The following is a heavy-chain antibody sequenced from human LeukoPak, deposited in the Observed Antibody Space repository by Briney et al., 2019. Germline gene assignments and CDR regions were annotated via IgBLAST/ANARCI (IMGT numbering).Heavy chain of an antibody. J-gene: IGHJ4*02. CDR2: IKQDGSEI. Sequence: GGSLRLSCAASGFSFSSFWMTWGRQTPGRGLEWVANIKQDGSEIYYVDSLKGRFIISRDNAKSSLYLQMNSLRAEDTAVYYCARSLGYCSGGSCYPFDCWGQGTLVTVSS. CDR3: ARSLGYCSGGSCYPFDC. V-gene: IGHV3-7*04. D-gene: IGHD2-15*01. CDR1: GFSFSSFW.